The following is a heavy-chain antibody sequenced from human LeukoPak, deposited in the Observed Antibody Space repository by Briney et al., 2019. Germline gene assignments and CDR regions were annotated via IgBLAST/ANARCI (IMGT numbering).Heavy chain of an antibody. D-gene: IGHD6-25*01. CDR2: IYYSGST. V-gene: IGHV4-59*08. CDR1: GGSISDYY. Sequence: PSETLSFTCTVSGGSISDYYWNWIRQPPGKGLEWIGYIYYSGSTTYNPSLKSRVTISVDTSKNQFSLTLRYVTAADTAFYYCARVSGYYYYYMDVWGKGITVTVSS. CDR3: ARVSGYYYYYMDV. J-gene: IGHJ6*03.